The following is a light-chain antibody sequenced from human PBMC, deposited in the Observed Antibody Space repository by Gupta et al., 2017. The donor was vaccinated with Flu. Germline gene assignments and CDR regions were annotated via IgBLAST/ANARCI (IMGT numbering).Light chain of an antibody. V-gene: IGKV3D-15*01. J-gene: IGKJ4*01. CDR1: HSVGSN. CDR2: RAS. Sequence: LVMTQSPAIVSVSPGESATLSCSASHSVGSNLAWYQQKPGQAPRLIIYRASTRAAGVPARFSGSGSETEFTLTISSLQSEDFAVYYCKQCNNWPPLTFGGGTKVEIK. CDR3: KQCNNWPPLT.